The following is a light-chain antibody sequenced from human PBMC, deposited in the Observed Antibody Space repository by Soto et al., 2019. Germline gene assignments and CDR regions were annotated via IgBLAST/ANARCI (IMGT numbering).Light chain of an antibody. J-gene: IGLJ1*01. V-gene: IGLV1-44*01. CDR1: SSNIGTNT. Sequence: QSVLTQPPSASATPGQRVTISCSGSSSNIGTNTVNWYQHVPGTAPKLLIYDNNQRPSGVPDRFSGSKSGTSASLAISGLQSEDESDYYCASWDDSLNGYVFGTGTKVTVL. CDR2: DNN. CDR3: ASWDDSLNGYV.